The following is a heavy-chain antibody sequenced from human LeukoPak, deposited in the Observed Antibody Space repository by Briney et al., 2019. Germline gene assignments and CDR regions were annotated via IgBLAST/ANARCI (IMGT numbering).Heavy chain of an antibody. CDR3: TRGDGSGSY. J-gene: IGHJ4*02. V-gene: IGHV3-49*04. CDR2: IRSKAHGGTT. Sequence: PGGSLRLACTASGFTFGDAGMGWVRQAPGKGLEWVGFIRSKAHGGTTEYAASVKGRLTISRDDSKSIAYLQMNSLKTEDTGVYFCTRGDGSGSYWGQGSLVTVSS. D-gene: IGHD3-10*01. CDR1: GFTFGDAG.